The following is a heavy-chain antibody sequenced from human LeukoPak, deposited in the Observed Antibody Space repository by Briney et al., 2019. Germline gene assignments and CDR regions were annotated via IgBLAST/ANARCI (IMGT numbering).Heavy chain of an antibody. V-gene: IGHV1-8*01. CDR3: ARGSGLKRRLQLRAFDI. CDR1: GYTFTSYD. CDR2: MNPNSGNT. Sequence: ASVKVSCKASGYTFTSYDINWVRQATGQGLEWMGWMNPNSGNTGYAQKFQGRVTMTRNTSISTAYMELSSLRSEDTAVYYCARGSGLKRRLQLRAFDIWGQGTMVTVSS. D-gene: IGHD5-24*01. J-gene: IGHJ3*02.